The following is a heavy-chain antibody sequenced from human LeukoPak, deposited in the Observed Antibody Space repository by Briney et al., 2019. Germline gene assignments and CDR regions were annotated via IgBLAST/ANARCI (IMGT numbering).Heavy chain of an antibody. CDR2: IRYDGSNK. J-gene: IGHJ4*02. V-gene: IGHV3-30*02. D-gene: IGHD3-3*01. CDR1: GFTFSSYW. CDR3: AKTYYDFWSGLDY. Sequence: PGGSLRLSCAASGFTFSSYWMSWVRQAPGKGLEWVAFIRYDGSNKYYADSVKGRFTISRDNSKNTLYLQMNSLRAEDTAVYYCAKTYYDFWSGLDYWGQGTLVTVSS.